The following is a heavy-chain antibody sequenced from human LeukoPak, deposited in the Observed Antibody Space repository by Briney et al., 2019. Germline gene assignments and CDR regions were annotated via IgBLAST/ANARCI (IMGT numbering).Heavy chain of an antibody. CDR3: ARESGPSCPFGY. J-gene: IGHJ4*02. CDR2: ISLTGRT. Sequence: PSGTLSLTCGVSGGSITSTNWWSWVRPPPRQGLEWIGEISLTGRTNYNPSLNGRVIMSLDHAKNQLSLTLTSGTAAYTAMYYCARESGPSCPFGYWGQGTLVVVPS. V-gene: IGHV4-4*02. CDR1: GGSITSTNW. D-gene: IGHD1-26*01.